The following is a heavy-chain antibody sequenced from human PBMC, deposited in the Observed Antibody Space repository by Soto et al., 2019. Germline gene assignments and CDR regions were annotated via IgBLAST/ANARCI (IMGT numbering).Heavy chain of an antibody. CDR2: IIPVFQAA. Sequence: SVKVSCKASGGLFSSYPISWVRQVPGQGLEWMGGIIPVFQAAYYTQRFQGRVTITADESTNTAYMELSSLRSEDTAIYYCARGGSGYTWFNEFWGQGTLVTVSS. D-gene: IGHD3-22*01. J-gene: IGHJ4*02. V-gene: IGHV1-69*13. CDR1: GGLFSSYP. CDR3: ARGGSGYTWFNEF.